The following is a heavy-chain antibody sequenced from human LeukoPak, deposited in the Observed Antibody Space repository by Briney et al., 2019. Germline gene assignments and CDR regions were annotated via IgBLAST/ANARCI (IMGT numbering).Heavy chain of an antibody. V-gene: IGHV3-23*01. D-gene: IGHD4-17*01. CDR1: GFTFINYA. CDR3: AKFYGDYDFDY. J-gene: IGHJ4*02. CDR2: ISGSGGST. Sequence: GGSLRLSCAASGFTFINYAMTWVRQAPGKGLEWVSAISGSGGSTYYADSVKGRFTISRDNSKNTLYLQMNSLRAEDTAVYYCAKFYGDYDFDYWGQGTLVTVSS.